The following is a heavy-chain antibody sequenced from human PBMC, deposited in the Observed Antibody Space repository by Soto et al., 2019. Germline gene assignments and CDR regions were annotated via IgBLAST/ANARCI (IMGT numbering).Heavy chain of an antibody. CDR1: GDSVSSNSVA. Sequence: QVQLQQSGPGLVKPSQTLSLTCAISGDSVSSNSVAWNWIRQSPSRGLEWLGRTYYRSKWYNDYAVSVKSRITINPDTSKNQFSLQLNSVTPGDTAVYYCAREHILVAYIWFDPWGQGTLVIVSS. D-gene: IGHD3-22*01. CDR3: AREHILVAYIWFDP. V-gene: IGHV6-1*01. J-gene: IGHJ5*02. CDR2: TYYRSKWYN.